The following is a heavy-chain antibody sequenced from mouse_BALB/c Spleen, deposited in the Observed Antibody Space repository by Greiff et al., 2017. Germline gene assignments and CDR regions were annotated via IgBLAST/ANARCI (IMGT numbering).Heavy chain of an antibody. V-gene: IGHV1-5*01. CDR1: GYTFTSYW. D-gene: IGHD1-2*01. J-gene: IGHJ1*01. CDR3: TRGATATLYWYFDV. Sequence: VQLQQSGTVLARPGASVKMSCKASGYTFTSYWMHWVKQRPGQGLEWIGAIYPGNSDTSYNQKFKGKAKLTAVTSTSTAYMELSSLTNEDSAVYYCTRGATATLYWYFDVWGAGTTVTVSS. CDR2: IYPGNSDT.